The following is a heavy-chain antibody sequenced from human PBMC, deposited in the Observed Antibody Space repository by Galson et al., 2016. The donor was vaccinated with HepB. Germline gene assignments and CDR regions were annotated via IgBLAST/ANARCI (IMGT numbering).Heavy chain of an antibody. D-gene: IGHD5-24*01. CDR3: ARDRDASTYFEY. V-gene: IGHV1-46*01. Sequence: SVKVSCKASGYTFTTYYIHWMRKAPGQGLEWVGIINPSGGYKSYSPRFQGRVTMTRDMSTSTAYMELSSLTSLDTAVYFCARDRDASTYFEYWGQGTLVTVSS. CDR2: INPSGGYK. CDR1: GYTFTTYY. J-gene: IGHJ4*02.